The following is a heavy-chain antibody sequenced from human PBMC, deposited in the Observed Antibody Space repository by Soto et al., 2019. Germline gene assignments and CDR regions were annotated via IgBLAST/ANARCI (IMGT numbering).Heavy chain of an antibody. D-gene: IGHD4-17*01. J-gene: IGHJ4*02. CDR1: GFTLSDHY. CDR2: TRNKANSYTT. CDR3: ARYDYGDLDY. V-gene: IGHV3-72*01. Sequence: EVQLVESGGGLVQPGGSLRLSCAASGFTLSDHYMDWVRQAPGKGLEWVGRTRNKANSYTTEYAASVKGRFTISRDDSKNSVYLKMNSLKTEDTAVYYCARYDYGDLDYWGQGTLVTVSS.